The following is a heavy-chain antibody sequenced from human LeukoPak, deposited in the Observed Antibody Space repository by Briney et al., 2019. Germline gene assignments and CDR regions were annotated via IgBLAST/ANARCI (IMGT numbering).Heavy chain of an antibody. Sequence: GGTLRLSCAASGFTFSTYSMNWVRQAPGKGLEWVSSISSSSTYIYYADSVKGRFTISRDNAKNSLYLQMNSLRAEDTAVYYCARDPGVAYFAMDVWGQGTTVTVSS. CDR1: GFTFSTYS. CDR3: ARDPGVAYFAMDV. D-gene: IGHD5-12*01. V-gene: IGHV3-21*01. J-gene: IGHJ6*02. CDR2: ISSSSTYI.